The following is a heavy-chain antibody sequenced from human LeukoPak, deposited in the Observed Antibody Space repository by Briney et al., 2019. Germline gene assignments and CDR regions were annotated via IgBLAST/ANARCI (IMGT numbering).Heavy chain of an antibody. CDR1: GFTFSNFG. J-gene: IGHJ4*02. V-gene: IGHV3-30*02. Sequence: GGSLRLSCAASGFTFSNFGLNWVRQAPGKGLEWMAFIPDNGLRTYYLEAVKGLSTISSDDSKNTLYLQMNSLRVEDTAVYYWARDRNGKGSIDYWGQGTLVTDSS. CDR3: ARDRNGKGSIDY. D-gene: IGHD1-26*01. CDR2: IPDNGLRT.